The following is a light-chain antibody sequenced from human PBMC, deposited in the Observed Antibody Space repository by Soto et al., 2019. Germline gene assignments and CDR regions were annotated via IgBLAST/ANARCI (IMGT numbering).Light chain of an antibody. J-gene: IGKJ4*01. CDR3: QQYVDSPET. V-gene: IGKV3-20*01. CDR1: QTINNY. CDR2: DSS. Sequence: EIVLTQSPGTLSLSPGERATLSCRASQTINNYVAWYQQKPGQAPRVLIYDSSIRATGVPDRFSGSGSGTNFTLTISRLEPEDFAVYYCQQYVDSPETFVGGTKVDIK.